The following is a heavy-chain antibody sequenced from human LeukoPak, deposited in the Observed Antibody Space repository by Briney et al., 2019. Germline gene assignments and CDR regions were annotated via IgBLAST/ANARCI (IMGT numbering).Heavy chain of an antibody. CDR3: ARALLRYCSGTSCYWFDP. CDR2: IIPIFGTA. D-gene: IGHD2-2*01. CDR1: GGTFSSYV. Sequence: ASVKVSCKASGGTFSSYVISWVRQAPGKGLEWMGGIIPIFGTANYAQKFQGRVTITADESTSTAYMELSSLGSEDTAVYYCARALLRYCSGTSCYWFDPWGQGTLVTVSS. V-gene: IGHV1-69*13. J-gene: IGHJ5*02.